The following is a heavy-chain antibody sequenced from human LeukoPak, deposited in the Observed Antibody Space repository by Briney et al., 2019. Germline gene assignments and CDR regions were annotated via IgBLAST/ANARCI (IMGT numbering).Heavy chain of an antibody. Sequence: GGSLRLSCAAPGFTFSTYGMHWVRKAPGKGLGWGAVIWLVGSNNYYADSVKGRFPTSRDNSKNTLYLQMNSPRAEDTAVYYCARDHDEGATEDPDFYYGIDVWGQGTTVTVSS. CDR3: ARDHDEGATEDPDFYYGIDV. V-gene: IGHV3-33*01. D-gene: IGHD1-26*01. CDR2: IWLVGSNN. J-gene: IGHJ6*02. CDR1: GFTFSTYG.